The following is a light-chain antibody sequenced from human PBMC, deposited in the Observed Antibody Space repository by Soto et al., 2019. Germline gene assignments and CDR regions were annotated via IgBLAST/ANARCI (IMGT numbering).Light chain of an antibody. CDR2: EVV. V-gene: IGLV2-8*01. CDR3: KSYAGSNTYV. CDR1: SSDVGGYKF. Sequence: QSVLTQPASVSGSPGQSITISCTGTSSDVGGYKFVSWYQHHPGKAPRLIIYEVVQRPSGVPDRFSGSKSGNTASLTVSGLQAADEADYFCKSYAGSNTYVFGSGTKLTVL. J-gene: IGLJ1*01.